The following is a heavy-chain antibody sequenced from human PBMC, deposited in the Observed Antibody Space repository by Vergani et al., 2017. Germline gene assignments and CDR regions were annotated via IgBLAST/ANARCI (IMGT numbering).Heavy chain of an antibody. CDR2: INHSGST. J-gene: IGHJ4*02. Sequence: QLQLQESGPGLVKPSETLSLTCAVYGGSFSGYYWSWIRQPPGKGLEWIGEINHSGSTNYNPSLKSRVTISVDTSKNQFSLKLSSVTAADTAVYYCARGRSYYDFWSGYGNYFDYWGQGTLVTVSS. CDR3: ARGRSYYDFWSGYGNYFDY. CDR1: GGSFSGYY. V-gene: IGHV4-34*01. D-gene: IGHD3-3*01.